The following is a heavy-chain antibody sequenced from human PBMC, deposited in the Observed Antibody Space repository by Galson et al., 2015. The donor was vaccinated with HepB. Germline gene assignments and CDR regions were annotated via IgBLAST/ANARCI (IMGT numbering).Heavy chain of an antibody. J-gene: IGHJ4*02. D-gene: IGHD3-9*01. CDR3: ARLDSGRDWFPFDY. CDR1: GGSISSSSYY. V-gene: IGHV4-61*05. CDR2: IYYSGST. Sequence: SETLSLTCTVSGGSISSSSYYWGWIRQPPGKGLEWIGYIYYSGSTNYNPSLKSRVTISVDTSKNQFSLKLSSVTAADTAVYYCARLDSGRDWFPFDYWGQGTLVTVSS.